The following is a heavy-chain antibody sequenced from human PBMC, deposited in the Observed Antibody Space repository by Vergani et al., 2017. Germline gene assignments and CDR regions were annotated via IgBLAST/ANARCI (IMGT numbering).Heavy chain of an antibody. CDR2: ISYDGSNK. V-gene: IGHV3-30-3*01. D-gene: IGHD5-18*01. J-gene: IGHJ4*02. CDR3: ARDLTGSYGYSEGVY. CDR1: GFTFSSYA. Sequence: QVQLVESGGGVVQPGRSLRLSCAASGFTFSSYAMHWVRQAPGKGLEWVAVISYDGSNKYYADSVKGRFTISRDNPKNTLYLQMHSLRAEDTAVYYCARDLTGSYGYSEGVYWGQGTLVTVSS.